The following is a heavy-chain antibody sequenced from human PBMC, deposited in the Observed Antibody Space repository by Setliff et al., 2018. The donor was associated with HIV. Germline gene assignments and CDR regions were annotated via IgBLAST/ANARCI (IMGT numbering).Heavy chain of an antibody. CDR2: IDHTGST. J-gene: IGHJ6*03. CDR3: ARGRNYGSPYFYYMDV. Sequence: SETLSLTCAVYGGSFSGYYWSWIRQPPGKGLEWLGEIDHTGSTNYNLSLKSRITMSADPSKNQFSLKVRSGIAADTALYYCARGRNYGSPYFYYMDVWATGTTVTVSS. D-gene: IGHD3-10*01. V-gene: IGHV4-34*01. CDR1: GGSFSGYY.